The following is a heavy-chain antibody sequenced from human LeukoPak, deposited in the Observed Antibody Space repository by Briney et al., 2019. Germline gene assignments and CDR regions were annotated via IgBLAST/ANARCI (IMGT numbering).Heavy chain of an antibody. D-gene: IGHD1-26*01. J-gene: IGHJ4*02. CDR1: GGSIHSYY. CDR2: IYYSGST. CDR3: ARGGATDADY. Sequence: SETLSLTCTVSGGSIHSYYWSWIRQPPGKGLEWIGYIYYSGSTNYNPSLKSRVTMSVDTSKNQFSLKLSSVTAADTAVYYCARGGATDADYWGQGTLVTVSS. V-gene: IGHV4-59*12.